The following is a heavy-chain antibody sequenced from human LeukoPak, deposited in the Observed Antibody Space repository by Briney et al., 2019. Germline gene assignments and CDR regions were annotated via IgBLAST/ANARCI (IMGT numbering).Heavy chain of an antibody. CDR2: IWYDGSNK. Sequence: GGSLRLSCAASGFTFSSYGMHWVRQAPGKGLEWVAVIWYDGSNKYYADSVKGRFTISRDNSKNTLYLQMNSLRAEDTAVYYCARDWGMVRGVIITGWFDPWGQGTLVTVSS. J-gene: IGHJ5*02. V-gene: IGHV3-33*01. CDR1: GFTFSSYG. CDR3: ARDWGMVRGVIITGWFDP. D-gene: IGHD3-10*01.